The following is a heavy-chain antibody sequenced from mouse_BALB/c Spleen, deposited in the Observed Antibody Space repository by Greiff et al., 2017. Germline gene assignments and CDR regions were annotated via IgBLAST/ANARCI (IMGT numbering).Heavy chain of an antibody. J-gene: IGHJ2*01. CDR1: GFTFSNYW. CDR3: TRAVFDY. V-gene: IGHV6-6*02. CDR2: IRLKSNNYAT. Sequence: EVKLMESGGGLVQPGGSMKLSCVASGFTFSNYWMNWVRQSPEKGLEWVAEIRLKSNNYATHYAESVKGRFTISRDDSKSSVYLQMNNLRAEDTGIYYCTRAVFDYWGQGTTLTVSS.